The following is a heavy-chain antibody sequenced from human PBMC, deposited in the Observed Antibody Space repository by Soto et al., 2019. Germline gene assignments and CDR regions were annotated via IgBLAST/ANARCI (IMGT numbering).Heavy chain of an antibody. D-gene: IGHD1-1*01. V-gene: IGHV3-9*01. J-gene: IGHJ4*02. CDR2: INWNGGNK. CDR1: GFTFDDFA. Sequence: EVQLVESGGGLVQPDRSLRLSCAASGFTFDDFAMHWVRQAAGKGLEWVSGINWNGGNKAYADSVKGRFTISRYNAKNSLYLQVNSLRDEDTALYYCAKVRGRTTGTAEDFDYWGQGALITVSS. CDR3: AKVRGRTTGTAEDFDY.